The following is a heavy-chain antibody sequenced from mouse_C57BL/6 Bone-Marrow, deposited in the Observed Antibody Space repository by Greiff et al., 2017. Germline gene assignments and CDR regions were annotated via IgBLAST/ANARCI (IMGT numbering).Heavy chain of an antibody. Sequence: EVKVVESVAALVRPGASVKLSCTASGFNIKNTYMHWVKQRPEQGLEWIGRIDPANGNTKYAPKFQGKATITADTSSNTAYLQLSSLTSEDTAIYYCAFYYGSSCYYAMDYWGQGTSVTVSS. D-gene: IGHD1-1*01. J-gene: IGHJ4*01. CDR2: IDPANGNT. CDR3: AFYYGSSCYYAMDY. V-gene: IGHV14-3*01. CDR1: GFNIKNTY.